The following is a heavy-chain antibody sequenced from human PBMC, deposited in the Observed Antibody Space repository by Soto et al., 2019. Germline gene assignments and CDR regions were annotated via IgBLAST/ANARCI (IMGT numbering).Heavy chain of an antibody. CDR1: GFTFSSYA. V-gene: IGHV3-23*01. CDR2: IRASGATT. D-gene: IGHD4-17*01. J-gene: IGHJ4*02. CDR3: AKDHHGDKPDYFDY. Sequence: VQLLESGGALVQPGGSLRLSCAVSGFTFSSYAMTWVRQAPGKGLEWVSAIRASGATTYYADSVKGRFTISRDNSKNTLYLQMDSLRVEDTATYYCAKDHHGDKPDYFDYWGQGTLVTVSS.